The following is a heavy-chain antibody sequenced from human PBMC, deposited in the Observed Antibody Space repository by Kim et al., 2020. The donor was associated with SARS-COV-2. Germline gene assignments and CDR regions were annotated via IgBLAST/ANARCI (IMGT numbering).Heavy chain of an antibody. V-gene: IGHV1-18*01. J-gene: IGHJ6*02. D-gene: IGHD4-4*01. CDR2: ISAYNGNT. Sequence: ASVKVSCKASGYTFTSYGISWVRQAPGQGLEWMGWISAYNGNTNYAQKLQGRVTMTTDTSTSTAYMELRSLRSDDTAVYYCARWEDPTVTTRRGMDVWGQGTTVTVSS. CDR3: ARWEDPTVTTRRGMDV. CDR1: GYTFTSYG.